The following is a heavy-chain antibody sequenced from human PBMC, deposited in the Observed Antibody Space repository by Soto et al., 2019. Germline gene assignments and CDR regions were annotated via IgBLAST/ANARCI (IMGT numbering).Heavy chain of an antibody. V-gene: IGHV1-46*01. CDR3: ARDWTYYYDSSGYYLAY. J-gene: IGHJ4*02. CDR2: INPSGGST. CDR1: GYTFTSYY. Sequence: ASVKVSCKASGYTFTSYYMRWVRQAPGQGLEWMGIINPSGGSTSYAQKFQGRVTMTRDTSTSTVYMELSSLRSEDTAVYYCARDWTYYYDSSGYYLAYWGQGTLVTVSS. D-gene: IGHD3-22*01.